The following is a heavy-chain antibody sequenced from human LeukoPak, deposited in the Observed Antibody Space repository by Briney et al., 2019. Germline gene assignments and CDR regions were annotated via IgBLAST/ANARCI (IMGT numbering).Heavy chain of an antibody. Sequence: GGSLRLSCAASGFTVSSNYMSWVRQAPGKGLEWVSGISWNSGSIGYADSVKGRFTISRDNAKNSLYLQMNSLRAEDTALYYCAKGGGGVDTEYFDYWGQGTLVTVSS. D-gene: IGHD5-18*01. CDR2: ISWNSGSI. J-gene: IGHJ4*02. V-gene: IGHV3-9*01. CDR3: AKGGGGVDTEYFDY. CDR1: GFTVSSNY.